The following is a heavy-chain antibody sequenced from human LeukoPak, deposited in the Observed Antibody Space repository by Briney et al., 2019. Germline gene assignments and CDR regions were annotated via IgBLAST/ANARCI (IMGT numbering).Heavy chain of an antibody. V-gene: IGHV4-34*01. D-gene: IGHD5-18*01. CDR2: INHSGST. CDR1: GGSFSGYY. CDR3: AREGTRYNFDS. J-gene: IGHJ4*02. Sequence: SETLSLTCAVYGGSFSGYYWSWIRQPPGKGLEWIGEINHSGSTNYNPSLKSRVTISVDTSKNQFSLKLSSVTAADTAVYYCAREGTRYNFDSWGQGTLVTVSS.